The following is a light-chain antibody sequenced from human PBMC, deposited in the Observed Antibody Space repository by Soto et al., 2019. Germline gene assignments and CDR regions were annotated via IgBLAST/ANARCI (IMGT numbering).Light chain of an antibody. J-gene: IGLJ7*01. CDR1: SSNIGSNY. Sequence: QSVLTQPPSASGTPGQRVTISCSGSSSNIGSNYVYWYQQLPGTAPKLLIYRNNQRPSGVPDRFSGSKSGTSASRAISGLRSEDEAYYYCAAWDDSLSGPVFGGGTQLTVL. CDR3: AAWDDSLSGPV. V-gene: IGLV1-47*01. CDR2: RNN.